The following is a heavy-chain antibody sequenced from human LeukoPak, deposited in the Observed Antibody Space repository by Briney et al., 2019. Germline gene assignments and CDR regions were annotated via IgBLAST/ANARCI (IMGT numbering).Heavy chain of an antibody. D-gene: IGHD5-18*01. J-gene: IGHJ4*02. V-gene: IGHV3-30*02. CDR3: AKDHRRGYSYWDFDY. CDR1: GFTFSSYG. CDR2: IRYDGSNK. Sequence: PGGSLRLSCAASGFTFSSYGMHWVRQAPGKGLEWVAFIRYDGSNKYYADSVKGRFTISRDNSKNTLYLQMNSLRAEDTAIYYCAKDHRRGYSYWDFDYWGQGTLVTVSS.